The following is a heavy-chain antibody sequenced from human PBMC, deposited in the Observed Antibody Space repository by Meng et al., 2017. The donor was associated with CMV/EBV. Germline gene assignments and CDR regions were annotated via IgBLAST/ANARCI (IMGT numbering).Heavy chain of an antibody. Sequence: SGFTFSSYAMHWVRQAPGKGLEWVAVISYDGSNKYYADSVKGRFTISRDNSKNTLYLQMNSLRAEDTAVYYCARSWLVLTPGNAFDYWGQGTLVTVSS. V-gene: IGHV3-30-3*01. CDR1: GFTFSSYA. CDR3: ARSWLVLTPGNAFDY. CDR2: ISYDGSNK. D-gene: IGHD6-19*01. J-gene: IGHJ4*02.